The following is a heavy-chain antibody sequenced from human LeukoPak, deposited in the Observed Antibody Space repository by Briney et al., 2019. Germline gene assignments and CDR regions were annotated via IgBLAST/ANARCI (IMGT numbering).Heavy chain of an antibody. CDR1: GLTFSSHW. J-gene: IGHJ4*02. V-gene: IGHV3-74*01. CDR2: INSDGSTT. Sequence: TGGSLRLSCAATGLTFSSHWMHWVRQAPGKGLVWVSRINSDGSTTYYADSVKGRFTISRDNAKNTLYLQMNSLRAEDTAVYYCARVTETKRNPLDYWGQGTLVTVSS. D-gene: IGHD1-14*01. CDR3: ARVTETKRNPLDY.